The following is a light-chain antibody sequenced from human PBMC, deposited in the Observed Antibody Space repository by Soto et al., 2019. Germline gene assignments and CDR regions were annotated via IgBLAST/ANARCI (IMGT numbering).Light chain of an antibody. J-gene: IGKJ5*01. CDR2: GAS. Sequence: EIVWTQSPGTLSLSPGERATLSCRASFSTSYLAWYQQKPGQAPRLLIYGASTRATGIPARFSGSGSGTDFTLTISSLEPEDFAVYYCQQRSNWPLITFGQGTRLEIK. CDR1: FSTSY. V-gene: IGKV3-11*01. CDR3: QQRSNWPLIT.